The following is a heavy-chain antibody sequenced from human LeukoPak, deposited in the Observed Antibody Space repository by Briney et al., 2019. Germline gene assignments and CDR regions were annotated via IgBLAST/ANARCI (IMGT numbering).Heavy chain of an antibody. CDR1: GYTFTSYG. CDR2: ISTYNGNT. J-gene: IGHJ3*02. D-gene: IGHD2-15*01. Sequence: ASVKVSCKASGYTFTSYGISWMRQAPGQGLEWMGWISTYNGNTDYAQKLQGRVTITTDTSTSTAYMELRSLRSEDTAVYYCASRSAPDAFDIWGQGTMVTVSS. V-gene: IGHV1-18*01. CDR3: ASRSAPDAFDI.